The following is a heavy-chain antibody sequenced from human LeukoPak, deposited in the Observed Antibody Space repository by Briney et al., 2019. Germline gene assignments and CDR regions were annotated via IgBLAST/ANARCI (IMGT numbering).Heavy chain of an antibody. CDR1: GYTFIGYY. CDR2: INPNSGDT. V-gene: IGHV1-2*02. D-gene: IGHD5-18*01. CDR3: ASGGYADY. Sequence: GASVKVSCKSSGYTFIGYYMHWVRQAPGQGLEWMGWINPNSGDTNYAQKFQGRVTVTRDTSISTAYMELSRLRSDDTAVYYCASGGYADYWGQGTLVTVSS. J-gene: IGHJ4*02.